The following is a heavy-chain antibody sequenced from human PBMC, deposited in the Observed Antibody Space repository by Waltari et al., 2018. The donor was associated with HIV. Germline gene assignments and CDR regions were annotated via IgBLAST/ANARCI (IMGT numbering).Heavy chain of an antibody. D-gene: IGHD2-21*02. CDR3: SLSSGGDYVYAFDI. CDR1: GLIFSNYG. V-gene: IGHV3-30*03. Sequence: QVQLVESGGGVVQPGRSLRLSCADSGLIFSNYGMNWGRQSAGKGLALVSVISYDGSDRYYADSVKGRFTISRDNSKNTLYLQMNSLRAEDTAVYYCSLSSGGDYVYAFDIWGQGTMVTVSS. CDR2: ISYDGSDR. J-gene: IGHJ3*02.